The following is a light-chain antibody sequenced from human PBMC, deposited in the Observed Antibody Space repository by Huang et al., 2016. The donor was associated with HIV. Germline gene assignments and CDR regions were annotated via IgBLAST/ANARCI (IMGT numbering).Light chain of an antibody. J-gene: IGKJ4*01. CDR1: QSVLFSANNKNY. CDR2: WAS. CDR3: QQYYTTPLT. Sequence: DIVMTQSPDSLAVSLGERATINCKSSQSVLFSANNKNYLAWYQQKPGPPPKLLISWASTRESGVPDRFSGSGSGTDFTLTISSLQAGDVAVYYCQQYYTTPLTFGGGTKVEI. V-gene: IGKV4-1*01.